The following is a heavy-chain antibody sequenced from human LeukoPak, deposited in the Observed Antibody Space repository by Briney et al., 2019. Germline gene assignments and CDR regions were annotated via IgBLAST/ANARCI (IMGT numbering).Heavy chain of an antibody. J-gene: IGHJ5*02. Sequence: PGGSLRLSCAVSGITLSNYGMTWVRQAPGKGPEWVAHITPGGAEKVYVDSVKGRFTISRDDAASSLYLQMSGLRAEDTAVYYCARGGHTSSWFWYHWGQGTLVTVSS. CDR3: ARGGHTSSWFWYH. CDR2: ITPGGAEK. D-gene: IGHD6-13*01. V-gene: IGHV3-7*01. CDR1: GITLSNYG.